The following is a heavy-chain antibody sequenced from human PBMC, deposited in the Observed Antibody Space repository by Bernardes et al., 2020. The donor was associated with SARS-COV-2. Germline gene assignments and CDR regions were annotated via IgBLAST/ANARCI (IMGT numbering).Heavy chain of an antibody. CDR2: IIPIFGTA. J-gene: IGHJ5*02. V-gene: IGHV1-69*13. CDR1: GGTFSSYA. Sequence: SVKVPCKASGGTFSSYAISWVRQAPGQGLEWMGGIIPIFGTANYAQKFQGRVTITADESTSTAYMELSSLRSEDTAVYYCARDWAFVAARRLGSHWFDPWGQGTLVPHSS. CDR3: ARDWAFVAARRLGSHWFDP. D-gene: IGHD6-6*01.